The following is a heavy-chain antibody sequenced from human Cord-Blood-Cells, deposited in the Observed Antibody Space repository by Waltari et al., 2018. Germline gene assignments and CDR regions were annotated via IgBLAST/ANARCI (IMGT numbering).Heavy chain of an antibody. CDR3: ARSYYDSSGYYYYFDY. D-gene: IGHD3-22*01. V-gene: IGHV3-72*01. J-gene: IGHJ4*02. CDR1: GFTFSDHY. CDR2: TRNKANSYTT. Sequence: EVQLVESGGGLVQPGGSLRLSCAASGFTFSDHYMDWVRQAPGKGLEWVGRTRNKANSYTTKYAESVKGRLTISRDDSKNSLYLQMNSLKTEDTAVYYCARSYYDSSGYYYYFDYWGQGTLVTVAS.